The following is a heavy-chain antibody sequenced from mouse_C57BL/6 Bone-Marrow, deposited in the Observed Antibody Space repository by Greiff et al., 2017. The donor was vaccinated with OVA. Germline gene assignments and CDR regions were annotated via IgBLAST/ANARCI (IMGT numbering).Heavy chain of an antibody. D-gene: IGHD4-1*01. CDR3: ARERTGPHYCDY. Sequence: VQLKESGPGLVKPSQTVFLTCTVTGISITTGTFRWSWIRQFPGNKLVWIGYIYCSGTITYNPFLTSLTTITSDTPTNQSFLEMNSLTAEDTATYYCARERTGPHYCDYWGQGTTLTVSS. J-gene: IGHJ2*01. CDR2: IYCSGTI. V-gene: IGHV3-5*01. CDR1: GISITTGTFR.